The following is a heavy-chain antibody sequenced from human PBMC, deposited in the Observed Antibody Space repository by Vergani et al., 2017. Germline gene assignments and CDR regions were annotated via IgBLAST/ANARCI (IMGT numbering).Heavy chain of an antibody. D-gene: IGHD3-3*01. CDR3: ARGFPSYYDFWSGYPSYYMDV. CDR1: GGSISSGGYY. CDR2: IYYSGST. V-gene: IGHV4-61*08. Sequence: QVQLQESGPGLVKPSETLSLTCTVSGGSISSGGYYWSWIRQHPGKGLEWIGYIYYSGSTNYNPSLKSRVTISVDTCKNQFSLKLSSVTAADTAVYYCARGFPSYYDFWSGYPSYYMDVWGKGTTVTVSS. J-gene: IGHJ6*03.